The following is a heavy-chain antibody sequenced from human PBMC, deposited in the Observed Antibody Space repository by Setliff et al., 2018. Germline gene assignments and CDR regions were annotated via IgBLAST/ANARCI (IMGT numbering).Heavy chain of an antibody. CDR3: ARFTAGDAFGI. V-gene: IGHV3-48*04. CDR2: ISSSSSTI. J-gene: IGHJ3*02. Sequence: GGSLRLSCAASGFTFSSYSMNWVRQAPGKGLEWVSYISSSSSTIYYADSVKGRFTISRDNAKNSLYLQMNSLRAEDTAVYYCARFTAGDAFGIWGQGTMVTVSS. CDR1: GFTFSSYS. D-gene: IGHD5-18*01.